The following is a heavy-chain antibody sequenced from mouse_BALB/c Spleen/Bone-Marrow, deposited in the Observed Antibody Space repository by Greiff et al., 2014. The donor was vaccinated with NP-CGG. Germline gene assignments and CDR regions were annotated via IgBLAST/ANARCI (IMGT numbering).Heavy chain of an antibody. Sequence: EVQLQESGGGLVQPGGSLKLSCAASGFTFSSYGMSWVRQTPDKRLELVATINNNGGNTYYPDSVKGRSTISRDNAKNTLYLQMSSLKSEDTAMYYCARDNYGSRFDYWGQGTTLTVSS. CDR3: ARDNYGSRFDY. CDR2: INNNGGNT. V-gene: IGHV5-6-3*01. D-gene: IGHD1-1*01. CDR1: GFTFSSYG. J-gene: IGHJ2*01.